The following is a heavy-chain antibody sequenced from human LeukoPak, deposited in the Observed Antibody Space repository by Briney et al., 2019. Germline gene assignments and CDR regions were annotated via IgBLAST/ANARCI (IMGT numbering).Heavy chain of an antibody. J-gene: IGHJ4*02. CDR2: INWNGGST. V-gene: IGHV3-20*04. CDR3: ASGGICYGAAFDF. Sequence: GGSLRLSCAASGFTFDDYGMSWVRQAPGKGLEWVSGINWNGGSTGYADSVKGRFTISRDNAKNSLYLQMNSLRAEDTAFYCASGGICYGAAFDFWGQGTLVTVSS. CDR1: GFTFDDYG. D-gene: IGHD2-15*01.